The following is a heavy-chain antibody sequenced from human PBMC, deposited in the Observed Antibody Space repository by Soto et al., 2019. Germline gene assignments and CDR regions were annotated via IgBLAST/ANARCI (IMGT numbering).Heavy chain of an antibody. V-gene: IGHV1-69*13. Sequence: SVKVSCKDSGGTFSSNASSWVRQAPGQGLEWMGGIIPIFGTANYAQKFQGRVTITADESTSTAYMELSSLRSEDTAVYYCARSPRGYYGMDVWGQGTTVTVSS. CDR3: ARSPRGYYGMDV. CDR1: GGTFSSNA. J-gene: IGHJ6*02. CDR2: IIPIFGTA.